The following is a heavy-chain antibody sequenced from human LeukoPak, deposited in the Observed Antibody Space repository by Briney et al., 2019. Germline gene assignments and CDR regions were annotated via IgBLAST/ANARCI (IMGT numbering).Heavy chain of an antibody. D-gene: IGHD4-17*01. Sequence: SETLSLTCSISGGSINTGSYWWGWIRQTPGKGLEFIGSIFFNGNTFYNPSLKSRVTISVDNFNDQFSLRLTSVTAADTAIYYCARQDDQDYGDPNWFDPWGQGILVTVSS. V-gene: IGHV4-39*01. CDR3: ARQDDQDYGDPNWFDP. CDR1: GGSINTGSYW. CDR2: IFFNGNT. J-gene: IGHJ5*02.